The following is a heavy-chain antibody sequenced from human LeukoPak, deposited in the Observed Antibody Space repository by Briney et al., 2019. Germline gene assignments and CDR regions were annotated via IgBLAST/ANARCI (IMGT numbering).Heavy chain of an antibody. CDR1: GGSISSSSYY. Sequence: PSETLSLTCTVSGGSISSSSYYWGWIRQPPGKGLEWIGSIYYSGSTYYNPSLKSRVTISVDTSMNQFSLKLSSVTAADTAVYYCARGVVRGVIFGYWGQGTLVTVSS. J-gene: IGHJ4*02. CDR2: IYYSGST. V-gene: IGHV4-39*07. CDR3: ARGVVRGVIFGY. D-gene: IGHD3-10*01.